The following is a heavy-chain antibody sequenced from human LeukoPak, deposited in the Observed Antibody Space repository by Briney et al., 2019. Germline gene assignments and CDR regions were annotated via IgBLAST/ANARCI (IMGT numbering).Heavy chain of an antibody. CDR3: ARDRGDYGDSFDAFDI. J-gene: IGHJ3*02. D-gene: IGHD4-17*01. CDR2: IWYDGSNK. V-gene: IGHV3-33*01. Sequence: GGCLRLSCAASGFTFSSCGMHWVRQAPGKGLEWVAVIWYDGSNKYYADSVKGRFTISRDNSKNTLYLQMNSLRAEDTAVYYCARDRGDYGDSFDAFDIWGQGTMVTVSS. CDR1: GFTFSSCG.